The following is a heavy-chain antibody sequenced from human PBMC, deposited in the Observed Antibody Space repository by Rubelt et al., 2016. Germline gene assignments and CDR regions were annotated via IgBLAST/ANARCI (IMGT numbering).Heavy chain of an antibody. Sequence: GKGLEWVAVISSDGSNIHYADSMKGRFTISRDNSKNTLFLQMSSLRSEDTAVYYCARSYSGTRRRAFDIWGQGTMVTVSS. CDR3: ARSYSGTRRRAFDI. J-gene: IGHJ3*02. D-gene: IGHD1-26*01. V-gene: IGHV3-30*04. CDR2: ISSDGSNI.